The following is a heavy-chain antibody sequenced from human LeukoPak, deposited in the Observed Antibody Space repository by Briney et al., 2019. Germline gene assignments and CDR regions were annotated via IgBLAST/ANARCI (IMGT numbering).Heavy chain of an antibody. D-gene: IGHD3-9*01. CDR1: GFTFSNAW. CDR2: IKSKTDGCTT. Sequence: GGSLRLSCAASGFTFSNAWMSWVRQAPGKGLEWVGRIKSKTDGCTTDYAAPVKGRFTISRDDSKNTLYLQMNSLKTEDTAVYYCTTDDPPLLRYFDWVDYWGQGTLVTVSS. J-gene: IGHJ4*02. V-gene: IGHV3-15*01. CDR3: TTDDPPLLRYFDWVDY.